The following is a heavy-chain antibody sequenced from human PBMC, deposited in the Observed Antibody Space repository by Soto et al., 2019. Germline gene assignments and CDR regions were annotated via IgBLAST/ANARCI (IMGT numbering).Heavy chain of an antibody. CDR2: INNDESST. Sequence: PGGSLRLSCVASGFTFRSSWMHWVRQAPGKGLVWVSHINNDESSTSYADSVKGRFTISRDNAKNTLYLKMNSLRAEDAAVYYCARHGMDVWGQGTTVTVS. CDR1: GFTFRSSW. J-gene: IGHJ6*02. CDR3: ARHGMDV. V-gene: IGHV3-74*01.